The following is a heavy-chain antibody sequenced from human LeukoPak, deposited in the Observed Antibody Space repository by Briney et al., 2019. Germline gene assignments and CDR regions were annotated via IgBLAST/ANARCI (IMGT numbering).Heavy chain of an antibody. CDR1: GGTFSSYA. CDR3: ARDTGQYYFDY. J-gene: IGHJ4*02. D-gene: IGHD2-8*02. CDR2: IIPILGIA. V-gene: IGHV1-69*04. Sequence: SVKVSCKASGGTFSSYAISWVRQAPGQGLEWMGRIIPILGIANYAQKFQGRVTITADKSTSTAYMELSSLRSEDTAVYYCARDTGQYYFDYWGQRTLVTVSS.